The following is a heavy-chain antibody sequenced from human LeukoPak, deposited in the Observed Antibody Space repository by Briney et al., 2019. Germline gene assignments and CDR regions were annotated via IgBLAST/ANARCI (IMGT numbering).Heavy chain of an antibody. CDR1: GGSISSYY. D-gene: IGHD4-17*01. V-gene: IGHV4-59*01. CDR2: IYYSGST. J-gene: IGHJ6*02. CDR3: ARGYGGYLTYYYYGMDV. Sequence: SETLSLTRTVSGGSISSYYWSWIRQPPGKGLEWIGYIYYSGSTNYNPSLKSRVTISVDTSKNQFSLKLSSVTAADTAVYYCARGYGGYLTYYYYGMDVWGQGTTVTVSS.